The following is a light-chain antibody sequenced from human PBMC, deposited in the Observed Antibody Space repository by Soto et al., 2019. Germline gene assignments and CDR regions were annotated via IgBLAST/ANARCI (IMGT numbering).Light chain of an antibody. CDR3: QQYDRSPFT. J-gene: IGKJ2*01. CDR1: QSITSSQ. CDR2: GAF. V-gene: IGKV3-20*01. Sequence: EIVLTQSPGTLSLSPGERATLSCRASQSITSSQLAWYQRKPDQAPRLIIFGAFNRPGGIPDRFSGSGSGTDFTLTISRLEPEDFAVYFGQQYDRSPFTFGQGTKLEVK.